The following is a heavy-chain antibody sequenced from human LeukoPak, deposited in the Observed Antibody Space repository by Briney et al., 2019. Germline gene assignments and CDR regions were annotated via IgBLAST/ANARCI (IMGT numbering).Heavy chain of an antibody. CDR3: AKARGLIGGAFDI. J-gene: IGHJ3*02. V-gene: IGHV3-43*01. CDR2: VSWDGDTT. Sequence: VHLGGSLRLSCAGSGFTFDDYIMHWVRQAPGKGLEWVSLVSWDGDTTYYADSVKGRFTISRDNSKNSLYLQMNSLRTEDIALYYCAKARGLIGGAFDIWGQGTMVTVSS. D-gene: IGHD3-22*01. CDR1: GFTFDDYI.